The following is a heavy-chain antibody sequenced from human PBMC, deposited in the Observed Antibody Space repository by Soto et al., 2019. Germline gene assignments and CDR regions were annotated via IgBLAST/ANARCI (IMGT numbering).Heavy chain of an antibody. D-gene: IGHD6-19*01. CDR1: GYTFTGYY. V-gene: IGHV1-46*03. CDR2: INPSGGST. J-gene: IGHJ4*02. Sequence: ASVKVSCKASGYTFTGYYMHWVRQAPGQGLEWMGIINPSGGSTSYAQKFQGRVTMTRDTSTSTVYMELSSLRSEDTAVYYCARVPPKGLGGWSFDYWGQGTLVTVSS. CDR3: ARVPPKGLGGWSFDY.